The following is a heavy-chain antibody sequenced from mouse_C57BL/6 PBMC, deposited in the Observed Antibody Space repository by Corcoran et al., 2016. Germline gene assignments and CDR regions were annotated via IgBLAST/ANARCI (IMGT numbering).Heavy chain of an antibody. V-gene: IGHV1-77*01. J-gene: IGHJ2*01. CDR2: IGPGSGST. CDR3: ARSRLLPDY. D-gene: IGHD2-10*01. Sequence: QVQLKQSGAELVKPGASVKISCKASGDTFTDYYINWVKQRPGQGLEWRGKIGPGSGSTYYNEQFKGKATPTADKSSSTAYMQLSSLTSEDSAAYFCARSRLLPDYWGQGTTLTVSS. CDR1: GDTFTDYY.